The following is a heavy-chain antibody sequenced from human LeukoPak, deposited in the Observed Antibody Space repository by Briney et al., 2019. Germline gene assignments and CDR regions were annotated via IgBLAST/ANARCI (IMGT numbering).Heavy chain of an antibody. D-gene: IGHD4-11*01. J-gene: IGHJ4*02. Sequence: ASVKVSCKASGYTFTGYYMRWVRQAPGQGLEWMGWINPNSGGTNYAQKFQGRVTMTRDTSISTAYMELSRLRSDDTAVYYCARDRDDYSNYLGDWGQGTLVTVSS. CDR1: GYTFTGYY. V-gene: IGHV1-2*02. CDR2: INPNSGGT. CDR3: ARDRDDYSNYLGD.